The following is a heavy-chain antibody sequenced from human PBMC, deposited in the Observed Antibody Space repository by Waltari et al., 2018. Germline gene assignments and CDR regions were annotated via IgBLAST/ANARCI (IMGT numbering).Heavy chain of an antibody. CDR1: GYTITIDY. J-gene: IGHJ4*02. Sequence: QVQLVQCGAEVQKPGASVKVSCKSSGYTITIDYIPWAGQAPGQGSEWRGMSKPSDGRASYAQKFQGRVTTTRDTSTSTGFMELNSLRSEDTAVYHCARLGGFDNWGQGTLVTVSS. V-gene: IGHV1-46*01. CDR2: SKPSDGRA. CDR3: ARLGGFDN.